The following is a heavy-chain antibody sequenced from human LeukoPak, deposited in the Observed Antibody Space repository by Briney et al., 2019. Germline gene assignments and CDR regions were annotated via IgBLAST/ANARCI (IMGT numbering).Heavy chain of an antibody. Sequence: GGSLRLSCAASEFTFSSYAMSWVRQAPGKGLEWVSRISGSRGRTYYTDSVTGRFTISRDNSKNMVCLQMNSLRAEDTAIYYCARDDAADGGYLDHWGQGTLVTVSS. CDR2: ISGSRGRT. CDR3: ARDDAADGGYLDH. CDR1: EFTFSSYA. D-gene: IGHD3-10*01. J-gene: IGHJ4*02. V-gene: IGHV3-23*01.